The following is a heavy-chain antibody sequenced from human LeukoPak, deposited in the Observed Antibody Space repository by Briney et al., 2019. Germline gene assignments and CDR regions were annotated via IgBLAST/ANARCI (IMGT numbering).Heavy chain of an antibody. V-gene: IGHV4-34*01. CDR1: GGSFSGYY. Sequence: SETLSLTCAVYGGSFSGYYWSWIRQPPGKGLEWIGEINHSGSTNYNPSLKSRVTISVDTSKNQFSLKLSSVTAADTAVYYCARLPQPPHRARPYYFDYSGQGTLVTVSS. CDR2: INHSGST. CDR3: ARLPQPPHRARPYYFDY. J-gene: IGHJ4*02.